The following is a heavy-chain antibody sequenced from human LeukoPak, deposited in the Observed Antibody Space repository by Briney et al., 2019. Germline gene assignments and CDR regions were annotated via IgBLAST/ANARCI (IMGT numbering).Heavy chain of an antibody. Sequence: KTGGSLRLSCAASGFTFSDYYMSWIRRAPGKGLEWVSYISSSSSYTNYADSVKGRFTISRDNAKNSLYLQMNSLRAEDTAVYYCARALVVVPAAIHYYYGMDVWGQGTTVTVSS. J-gene: IGHJ6*02. D-gene: IGHD2-2*01. V-gene: IGHV3-11*05. CDR2: ISSSSSYT. CDR3: ARALVVVPAAIHYYYGMDV. CDR1: GFTFSDYY.